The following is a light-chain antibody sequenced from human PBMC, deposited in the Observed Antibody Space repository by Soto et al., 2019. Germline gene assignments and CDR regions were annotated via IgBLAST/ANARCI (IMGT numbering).Light chain of an antibody. V-gene: IGLV1-44*01. J-gene: IGLJ2*01. CDR1: SSNMGSNT. CDR3: AAWDGSLNHIL. Sequence: QSVLTQPPSASGTPGQGVAISCSGSSSNMGSNTVNWYQHLPGTAPKLLIYNDNQRPSGVPDRFFGSKSGTSASLANTGLQSEDEAEYYCAAWDGSLNHILFGGGTKLTVL. CDR2: NDN.